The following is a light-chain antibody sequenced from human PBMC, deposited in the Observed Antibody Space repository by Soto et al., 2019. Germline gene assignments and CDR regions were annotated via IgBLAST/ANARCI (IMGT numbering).Light chain of an antibody. CDR3: GSYAGGHDFV. J-gene: IGLJ2*01. CDR1: SSDVGGYNY. V-gene: IGLV2-8*01. CDR2: EVS. Sequence: QSALTQPPSASGSPGQSVTISCTGTSSDVGGYNYVSWYQQHPGKAPKLMIYEVSKRPSGVPDRFSGSKSGNTASLAVSGLQAEDEADYYCGSYAGGHDFVFCGGTTLTVL.